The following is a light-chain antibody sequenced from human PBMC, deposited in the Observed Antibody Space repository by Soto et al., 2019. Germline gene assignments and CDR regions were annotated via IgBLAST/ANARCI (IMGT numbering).Light chain of an antibody. CDR3: QQYGSAPPT. CDR1: QSVSSSY. V-gene: IGKV3-20*01. J-gene: IGKJ1*01. CDR2: GAS. Sequence: EIVLTQSPGTLSLSPGERATLSCRASQSVSSSYLAWYQQKPDQAPRLLIYGASNRATGISDRISGSGSGTDFTLTISRLEPEDFAVYYCQQYGSAPPTFGQGTKVDI.